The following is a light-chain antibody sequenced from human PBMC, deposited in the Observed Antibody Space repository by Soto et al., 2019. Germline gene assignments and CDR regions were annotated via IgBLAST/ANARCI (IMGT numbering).Light chain of an antibody. CDR2: DVS. V-gene: IGLV2-14*03. CDR1: TSDVGSYDY. CDR3: SSYTSSTTLVV. Sequence: QSALTQPASVSGSPGQSITISCTGTTSDVGSYDYVSWYQQHPGKAPKLLISDVSQRPSGVSNRFSGSKSGNTASLTISGLQAGDEADYYCSSYTSSTTLVVFGGGTKLTVL. J-gene: IGLJ3*02.